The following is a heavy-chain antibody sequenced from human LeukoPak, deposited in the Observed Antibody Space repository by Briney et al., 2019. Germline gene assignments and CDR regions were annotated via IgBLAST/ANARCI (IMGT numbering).Heavy chain of an antibody. J-gene: IGHJ4*02. CDR2: IISSSSYI. Sequence: GGSLRLSCAASGFTFSTYSMNWVRQAPGKGLEWVSSIISSSSYIYYADSVKGRFTISRDNAKNSLYLQMNSLRAEDTAVYYCARDPRYCSGGSCYSFDYWGQGTLVTVSS. CDR1: GFTFSTYS. D-gene: IGHD2-15*01. V-gene: IGHV3-21*01. CDR3: ARDPRYCSGGSCYSFDY.